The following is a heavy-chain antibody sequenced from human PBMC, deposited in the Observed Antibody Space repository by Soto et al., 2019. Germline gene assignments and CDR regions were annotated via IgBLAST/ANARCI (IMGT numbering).Heavy chain of an antibody. CDR2: MKSKNDGGTI. CDR3: TAGGGY. V-gene: IGHV3-15*01. D-gene: IGHD3-16*01. J-gene: IGHJ4*02. CDR1: GFTFSDAW. Sequence: EVQLVESGGGLVKPGGSLRLACAASGFTFSDAWMSWVRQAPGKGLECVGRMKSKNDGGTIEYAAPVKGRFTISRADSKNTLYVEMNSLKTEDTAVYYCTAGGGYWGQGTVVTVSS.